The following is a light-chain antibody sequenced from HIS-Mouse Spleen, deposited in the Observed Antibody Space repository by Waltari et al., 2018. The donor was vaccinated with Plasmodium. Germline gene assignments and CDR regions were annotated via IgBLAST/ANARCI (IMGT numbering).Light chain of an antibody. CDR1: SSAVGCYNL. Sequence: QSALNQPASVSGSPGQSLTISCTGTSSAVGCYNLVSWYQQHPGKAPKLMIYEGSKRPSGVSNRFAGSKYGNTASLTSSGLQDEDEADYYCCSYAGSSTYVFGTGTKVTVL. J-gene: IGLJ1*01. CDR3: CSYAGSSTYV. V-gene: IGLV2-23*01. CDR2: EGS.